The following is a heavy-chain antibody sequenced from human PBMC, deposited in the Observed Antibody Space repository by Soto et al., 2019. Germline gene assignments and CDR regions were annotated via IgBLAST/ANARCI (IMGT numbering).Heavy chain of an antibody. CDR2: ISYDGSNK. D-gene: IGHD3-22*01. J-gene: IGHJ4*02. V-gene: IGHV3-30*03. CDR3: ARGPLYSYDSDGLFDY. Sequence: PGGSLRLSCAASGFTFSSYGMHWVRQAPGKRLEWVAVISYDGSNKYYADSVKGRFTISRDNAKNSLYLQIDSLRAEDTAVFFCARGPLYSYDSDGLFDYWGQGTLVTVSS. CDR1: GFTFSSYG.